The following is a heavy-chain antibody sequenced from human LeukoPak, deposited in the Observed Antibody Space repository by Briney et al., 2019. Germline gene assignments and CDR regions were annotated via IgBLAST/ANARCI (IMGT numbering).Heavy chain of an antibody. Sequence: PSETLSLTCTVSGGSISSYYWSWIRQPAGKGLEWIGRTYTSGSTNYNPSLKSRVTMSVDTSKNQFSLKLSSVTAADTAVYYCARVSIMITFGGVIAGHWFDPWGQGTLVTVSS. D-gene: IGHD3-16*02. V-gene: IGHV4-4*07. J-gene: IGHJ5*02. CDR3: ARVSIMITFGGVIAGHWFDP. CDR2: TYTSGST. CDR1: GGSISSYY.